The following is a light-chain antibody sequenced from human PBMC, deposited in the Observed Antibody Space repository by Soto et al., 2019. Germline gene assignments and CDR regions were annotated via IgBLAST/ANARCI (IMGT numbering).Light chain of an antibody. J-gene: IGLJ1*01. CDR2: EVS. Sequence: QSVLTQPASVSGSPGQSITISCTGTSSDVGGYKYVSWYQQHPDKAPKLMIFEVSNRPSGVSNRFSGSKSGNTASLTISGLQAEDEADYYCSSYRSSTTLEVFGTGTKVTVL. CDR1: SSDVGGYKY. V-gene: IGLV2-14*01. CDR3: SSYRSSTTLEV.